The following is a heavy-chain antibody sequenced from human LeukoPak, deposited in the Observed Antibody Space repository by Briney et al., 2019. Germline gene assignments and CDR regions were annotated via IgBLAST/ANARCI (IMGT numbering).Heavy chain of an antibody. CDR1: GGSISSGDYY. CDR2: IYYSGST. Sequence: PSETLSLTCTVSGGSISSGDYYWSWIRQPPGKGLEWIGYIYYSGSTYYNPSLKSRVTTSVDTSKNQFSLKLSSVTAADTAVYYCARAGYSGYDYDWFDPWGQGTLVTVSS. D-gene: IGHD5-12*01. V-gene: IGHV4-30-4*01. J-gene: IGHJ5*02. CDR3: ARAGYSGYDYDWFDP.